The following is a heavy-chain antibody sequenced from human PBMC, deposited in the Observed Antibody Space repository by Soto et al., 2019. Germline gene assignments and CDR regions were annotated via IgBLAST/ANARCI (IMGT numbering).Heavy chain of an antibody. Sequence: GGSLRLSCAASGFSFSSYAMSWVRQAPGKGLEWVSALSGSGGSTYYADSVKCRFTISRDNSKNTVYLQMNSLRAEDTAVYYCAKNLGYRYREVYYFDSWGQGTLVTVSS. V-gene: IGHV3-23*01. D-gene: IGHD3-16*02. CDR2: LSGSGGST. CDR1: GFSFSSYA. J-gene: IGHJ4*02. CDR3: AKNLGYRYREVYYFDS.